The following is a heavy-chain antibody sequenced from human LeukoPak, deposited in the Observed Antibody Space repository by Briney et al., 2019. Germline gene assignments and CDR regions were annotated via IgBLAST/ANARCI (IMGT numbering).Heavy chain of an antibody. CDR3: ARDSEYYYDSNGYWAFDY. V-gene: IGHV1-69*01. D-gene: IGHD3-22*01. J-gene: IGHJ4*02. Sequence: GSSVKVSRKASGGTFSSYAISWVRQAPGQGLEWMGGIIPIFGTANYAQKFQGRVTITADESTSTAYMELSSLRSEDTAVYYCARDSEYYYDSNGYWAFDYWGQGTLVTVSS. CDR1: GGTFSSYA. CDR2: IIPIFGTA.